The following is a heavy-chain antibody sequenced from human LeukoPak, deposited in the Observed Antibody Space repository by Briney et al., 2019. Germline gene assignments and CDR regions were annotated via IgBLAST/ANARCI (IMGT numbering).Heavy chain of an antibody. CDR3: ARQGLSSSWYHT. D-gene: IGHD6-13*01. J-gene: IGHJ4*02. V-gene: IGHV3-66*04. Sequence: GGSLRLSCAASGFTVSSNYMSWVRQAPGKGLEWVSVIYSGGSTYYADSVKGRFTISRDNSKNTLYLQMNSLRAEDTAVYYCARQGLSSSWYHTWGQGTLVTVSS. CDR2: IYSGGST. CDR1: GFTVSSNY.